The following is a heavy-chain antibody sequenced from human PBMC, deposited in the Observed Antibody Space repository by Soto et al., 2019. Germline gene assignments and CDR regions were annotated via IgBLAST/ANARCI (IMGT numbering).Heavy chain of an antibody. D-gene: IGHD3-10*01. Sequence: EVQLAESGGGMVQPGGSLRLSCVASGFTFSSYDMHWVRQAPGKGLEYVSSISSNGGTTYYGNSVKGRFTISRDNSNNTLYIQVGVLRYDDIAVYYCVRRVAGISKRRGVGTLLTVST. J-gene: IGHJ4*02. CDR2: ISSNGGTT. CDR1: GFTFSSYD. V-gene: IGHV3-64*01. CDR3: VRRVAGISKR.